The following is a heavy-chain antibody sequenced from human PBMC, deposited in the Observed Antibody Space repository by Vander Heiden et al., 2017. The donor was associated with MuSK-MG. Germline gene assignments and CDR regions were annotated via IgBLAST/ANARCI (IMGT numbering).Heavy chain of an antibody. V-gene: IGHV3-30*02. J-gene: IGHJ3*02. Sequence: QVQLVGSGGGVVQPGGSLSPSCAASGFTFRSYGMHWVRQAPGKGLEWVTFIRYDGSNKYYTDSVKGRFTISRDNSKNTLYLQMNSLRAEDTAVYYCRRGYCSSTSCPYPDAFDIWGQGTMVTVSS. CDR3: RRGYCSSTSCPYPDAFDI. CDR1: GFTFRSYG. CDR2: IRYDGSNK. D-gene: IGHD2-2*01.